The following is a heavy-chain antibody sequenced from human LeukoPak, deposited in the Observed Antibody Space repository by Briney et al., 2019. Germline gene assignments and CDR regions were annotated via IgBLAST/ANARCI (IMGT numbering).Heavy chain of an antibody. CDR3: ARGLISQYYYGSGSYAVRDDYYYYMDV. D-gene: IGHD3-10*01. CDR1: GFTFSSYG. V-gene: IGHV3-30*02. CDR2: IRYDGSNK. Sequence: GGSLRLSCAASGFTFSSYGMHWVRQAPGKGLEWVAFIRYDGSNKYYADSVKGRFTISRDNSKKTLYLQMKSLRAEDTAVYYCARGLISQYYYGSGSYAVRDDYYYYMDVWGKGTTVTISS. J-gene: IGHJ6*03.